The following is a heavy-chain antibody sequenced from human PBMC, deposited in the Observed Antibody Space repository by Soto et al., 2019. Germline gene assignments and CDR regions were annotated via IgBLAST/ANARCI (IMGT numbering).Heavy chain of an antibody. J-gene: IGHJ4*02. CDR3: AKKVKNQLLGGTQGCDFDY. Sequence: GGSLRLSCAASGFTFSSYAMSWVRQAPGKGLEWVSAISGSGGSTYYADSVKGRFTISRDNSKNTLYLQMNSLRAEDTAVYYCAKKVKNQLLGGTQGCDFDYWGQGTLVTVSS. CDR1: GFTFSSYA. D-gene: IGHD2-2*01. V-gene: IGHV3-23*01. CDR2: ISGSGGST.